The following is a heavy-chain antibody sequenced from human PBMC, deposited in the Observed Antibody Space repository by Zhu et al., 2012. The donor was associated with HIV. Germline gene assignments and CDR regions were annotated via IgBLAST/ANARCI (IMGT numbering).Heavy chain of an antibody. V-gene: IGHV4-61*01. CDR1: GASVSSGNHY. CDR3: ARGRASSENYWYFDV. J-gene: IGHJ2*01. Sequence: QVQLQESGPRLVKPSETLSLTCTVSGASVSSGNHYWSWIRQPPGKGLEWIGNIYYSGNTNYNISLKSRVIISVDVSKNQFSLNVKSVTAADTAEYYCARGRASSENYWYFDVWSPGHPGHVSP. D-gene: IGHD6-6*01. CDR2: IYYSGNT.